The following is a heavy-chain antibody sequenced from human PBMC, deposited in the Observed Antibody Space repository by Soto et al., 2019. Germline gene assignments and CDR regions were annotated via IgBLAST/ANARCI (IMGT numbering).Heavy chain of an antibody. V-gene: IGHV1-18*01. CDR1: GYTFTNYD. J-gene: IGHJ6*02. CDR3: ARGYDYGSGRPTPGGMDV. Sequence: QVHLVQSGAEVKKPGASVKVSCKASGYTFTNYDINWVRQAPGQGLEWMGWISTYTGNTNYAQKLQGRVTMTTDTSTRTAYMELRSLRSDDTAVYYCARGYDYGSGRPTPGGMDVWGQGTTVTVSS. CDR2: ISTYTGNT. D-gene: IGHD3-10*01.